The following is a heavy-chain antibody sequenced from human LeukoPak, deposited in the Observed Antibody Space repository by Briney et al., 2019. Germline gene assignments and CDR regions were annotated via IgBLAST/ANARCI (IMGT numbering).Heavy chain of an antibody. Sequence: PSETVSLTCAVYGGSFSGYYWSWIRQPPGKGLEWIGEINHSGSTNYNPSLKSRVTISVDTSKNQFSLKLSSVTAADTAVYYCARGRTTETTFYYYYYGMDVWGQGTTVTVSS. J-gene: IGHJ6*02. CDR3: ARGRTTETTFYYYYYGMDV. CDR1: GGSFSGYY. D-gene: IGHD4-11*01. V-gene: IGHV4-34*01. CDR2: INHSGST.